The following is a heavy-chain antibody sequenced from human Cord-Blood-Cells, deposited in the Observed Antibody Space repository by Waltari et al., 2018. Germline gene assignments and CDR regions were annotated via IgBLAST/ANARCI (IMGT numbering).Heavy chain of an antibody. V-gene: IGHV3-21*01. CDR1: GFTFSSYS. D-gene: IGHD1-1*01. CDR2: ISSSSSYI. J-gene: IGHJ3*02. CDR3: ARGRRNPLDAFDI. Sequence: EVQLVESGGGLVKPGGSLRLSCAASGFTFSSYSMNWVRQAPGKGLEWVSSISSSSSYIYYADSVKGRFTISRDNAKNSLYLQMNSLRAEDTAVYYCARGRRNPLDAFDIWGQGTMVTVSS.